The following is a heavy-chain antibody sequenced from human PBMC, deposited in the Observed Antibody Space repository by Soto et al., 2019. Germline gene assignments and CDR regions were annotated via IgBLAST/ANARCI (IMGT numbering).Heavy chain of an antibody. CDR1: GGSISSGGYY. D-gene: IGHD3-3*01. J-gene: IGHJ6*03. CDR2: IYYSGST. CDR3: ARGPHTIFGSTHYYYYMDV. V-gene: IGHV4-31*03. Sequence: SETLSLTCTVSGGSISSGGYYWSWIRQHPGKGLEWIGYIYYSGSTYYNPSLKSRVTISVDTSKNQFSLKLSSVTAADTAVYYCARGPHTIFGSTHYYYYMDVWGKGTTVTVSS.